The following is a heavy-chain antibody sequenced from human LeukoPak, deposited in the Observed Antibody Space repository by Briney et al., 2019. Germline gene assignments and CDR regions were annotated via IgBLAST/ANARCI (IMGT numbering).Heavy chain of an antibody. CDR2: INPNSGGT. Sequence: GASVKVSCKASGYTFTGYYMHWVRQAPGQGLEWMGWINPNSGGTNYAQKFQGRVTMTRDTSISTAYMELSRLRSDDTAVYYCARVHGSWSGYLELPLYYYYYGMDVWGQGTTVTVSS. CDR3: ARVHGSWSGYLELPLYYYYYGMDV. V-gene: IGHV1-2*02. J-gene: IGHJ6*02. D-gene: IGHD3-3*01. CDR1: GYTFTGYY.